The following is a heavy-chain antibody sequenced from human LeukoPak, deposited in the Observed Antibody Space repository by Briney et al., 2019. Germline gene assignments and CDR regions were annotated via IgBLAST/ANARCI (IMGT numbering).Heavy chain of an antibody. CDR2: ISYDGSNK. D-gene: IGHD2-15*01. CDR1: GFTFSSYG. V-gene: IGHV3-30*18. Sequence: SGRSLRLSCAASGFTFSSYGMHWVRQAPGKGLEWVAVISYDGSNKYYADSVKGRFTIPRDNSKNTLYLQMNSLRAEDTAVYYCAKDNGSSFDYWGQGTLVTVSS. J-gene: IGHJ4*02. CDR3: AKDNGSSFDY.